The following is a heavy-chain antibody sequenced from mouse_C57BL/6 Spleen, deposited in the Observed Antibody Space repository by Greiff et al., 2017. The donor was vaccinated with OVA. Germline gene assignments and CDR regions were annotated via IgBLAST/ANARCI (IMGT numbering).Heavy chain of an antibody. Sequence: QVQLQQPGAELVKPGASVKLSCKASGYTFTSYWMQWVKQRPGQGLEWIGEIDPSDSYTNYNQKFKGKATLTVDTSSSTAYMQLSRLTSEDSAVYSCARGLLSYYYAMDDWGQGTSVTVSS. J-gene: IGHJ4*01. CDR2: IDPSDSYT. CDR3: ARGLLSYYYAMDD. V-gene: IGHV1-50*01. D-gene: IGHD2-3*01. CDR1: GYTFTSYW.